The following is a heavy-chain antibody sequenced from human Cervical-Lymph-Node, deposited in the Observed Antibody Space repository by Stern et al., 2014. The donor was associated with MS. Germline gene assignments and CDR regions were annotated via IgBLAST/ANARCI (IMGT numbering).Heavy chain of an antibody. CDR1: GFTFSSYT. CDR3: ARDGRSV. V-gene: IGHV3-30-3*01. Sequence: VQLVESGGGVVQPGRSLRLSCAASGFTFSSYTMHWVRQDPGKGLEWVAVISYDGNSKFYADSVKGRFTISRDNSKNTLFLQMNSLRTEDTAVYYCARDGRSVWGQGTLVTVSS. J-gene: IGHJ4*02. CDR2: ISYDGNSK.